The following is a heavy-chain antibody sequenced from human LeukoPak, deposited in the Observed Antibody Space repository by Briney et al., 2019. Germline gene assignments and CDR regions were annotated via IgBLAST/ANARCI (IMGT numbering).Heavy chain of an antibody. V-gene: IGHV3-7*03. CDR3: ARSNGMDV. J-gene: IGHJ6*02. D-gene: IGHD2/OR15-2a*01. Sequence: GGSLRLSCAASGFALSSHWMTWVRQVPGRGPEWVANVNRDGSETYYLDSVKGRFTISKDNAKNSLYLQMNSLRAEDTALYHCARSNGMDVWGQGTTVIVSS. CDR1: GFALSSHW. CDR2: VNRDGSET.